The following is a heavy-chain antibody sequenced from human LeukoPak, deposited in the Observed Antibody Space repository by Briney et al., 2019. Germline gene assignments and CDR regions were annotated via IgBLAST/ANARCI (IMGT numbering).Heavy chain of an antibody. D-gene: IGHD6-13*01. CDR1: GYTFTSYG. CDR2: INPNSGGT. V-gene: IGHV1-2*02. Sequence: GASVKVSCKASGYTFTSYGISWVRQAPGQGLEWMGWINPNSGGTNYAQKFQGRVTMTRDTSISTAYMELSRLRSDDTAVYYCARPTNRLSYSRNDAFDIWGQGTMVTVSS. CDR3: ARPTNRLSYSRNDAFDI. J-gene: IGHJ3*02.